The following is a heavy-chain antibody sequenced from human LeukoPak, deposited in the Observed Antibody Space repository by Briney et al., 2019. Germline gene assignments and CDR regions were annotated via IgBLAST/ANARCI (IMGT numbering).Heavy chain of an antibody. CDR3: ASIKRGNIFGFFDF. CDR1: GGSFSGYY. CDR2: INHSGST. D-gene: IGHD5-18*01. Sequence: SGTLSLTCAVYGGSFSGYYWSWIRQPPGKGLEWIGEINHSGSTNYNPSLKSRVTISVDTSKNQFSLRLTSVTAADTAVYYCASIKRGNIFGFFDFWGQGILVTVSS. V-gene: IGHV4-34*01. J-gene: IGHJ4*02.